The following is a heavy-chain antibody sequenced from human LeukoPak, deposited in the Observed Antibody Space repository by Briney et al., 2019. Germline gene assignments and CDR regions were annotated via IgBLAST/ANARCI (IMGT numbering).Heavy chain of an antibody. V-gene: IGHV1-2*02. D-gene: IGHD3-9*01. Sequence: ASVKVSCKASGYTFTGYYMHWVRQAPGQGLEWMGWINPNSGGTNYAQKFQGRVTMTRDTSISTAYMELSRLRSDDTAVYYCVRDGYDILTGYYFDYWGQGTLVTVSS. CDR1: GYTFTGYY. J-gene: IGHJ4*02. CDR2: INPNSGGT. CDR3: VRDGYDILTGYYFDY.